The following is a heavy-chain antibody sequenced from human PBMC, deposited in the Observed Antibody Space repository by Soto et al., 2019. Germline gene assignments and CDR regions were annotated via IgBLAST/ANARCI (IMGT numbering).Heavy chain of an antibody. CDR3: ARHNGGYCSGGTCYPEYYFDY. CDR2: VYYSGST. D-gene: IGHD2-15*01. CDR1: GGSIRSSSYY. J-gene: IGHJ4*02. V-gene: IGHV4-39*01. Sequence: SETLSLTCTVSGGSIRSSSYYWGWIRQPPGKGLEWIGSVYYSGSTYYSPSLKSRVTISVDTSKNQFSLKLNSVTAADTAVHYCARHNGGYCSGGTCYPEYYFDYWGQGALVTVSS.